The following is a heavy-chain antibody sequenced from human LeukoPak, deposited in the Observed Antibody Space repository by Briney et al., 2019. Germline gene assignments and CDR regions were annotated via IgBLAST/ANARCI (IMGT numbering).Heavy chain of an antibody. CDR2: ISSSSRTI. CDR3: ARDLPPGSSGWYLGY. CDR1: GFTFSSYS. V-gene: IGHV3-48*02. D-gene: IGHD6-19*01. Sequence: GWSLRLSCAASGFTFSSYSMNWVRQAPGEGLEWVSYISSSSRTIYYADSVKGRFTISRDNAKNSLYLQMNSLRDEDTAVYYCARDLPPGSSGWYLGYWGQGTLVTVSS. J-gene: IGHJ4*02.